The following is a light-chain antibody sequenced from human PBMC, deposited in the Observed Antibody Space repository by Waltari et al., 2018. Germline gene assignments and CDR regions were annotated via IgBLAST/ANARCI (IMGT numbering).Light chain of an antibody. CDR2: ADD. J-gene: IGLJ2*01. Sequence: QSVLTQTPSVSEAPRQRVTISCSGSRSNIRNNAVNWYRQVPGKAPKLLVFADDPLPPGVSDLFSGSKSGTSAALAISGLRCEYEGVYFWAAWDDSLKGVLFGGGTKLTVL. CDR3: AAWDDSLKGVL. V-gene: IGLV1-36*01. CDR1: RSNIRNNA.